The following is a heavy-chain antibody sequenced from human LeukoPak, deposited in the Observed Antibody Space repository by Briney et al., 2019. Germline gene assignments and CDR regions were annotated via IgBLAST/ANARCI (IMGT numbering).Heavy chain of an antibody. J-gene: IGHJ6*03. CDR3: ARDSLYYYYYMDV. CDR2: NYTSGST. V-gene: IGHV4-61*02. Sequence: KSSETLSLPCTVSGGPISSGSYYWSWIRQPAGKGLEWIGRNYTSGSTNYNPSLKSRVPISVDTSKNQFSLKLSSVTAADTAVSYCARDSLYYYYYMDVWGKGTTVTVSS. CDR1: GGPISSGSYY.